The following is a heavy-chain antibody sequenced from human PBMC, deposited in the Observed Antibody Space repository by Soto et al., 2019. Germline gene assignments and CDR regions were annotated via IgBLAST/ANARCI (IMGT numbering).Heavy chain of an antibody. CDR2: IYYSGST. J-gene: IGHJ5*02. CDR1: GGSISSGDYY. Sequence: SESLSLTCTVYGGSISSGDYYWSWIRQPPGKGLEWIGYIYYSGSTYYNPSLKSRVTISVDTSKNQFSLKLSSVTAADTAVYYCARAMVVTQNWFDPWGQGTLVTAPQ. CDR3: ARAMVVTQNWFDP. D-gene: IGHD2-21*02. V-gene: IGHV4-30-4*01.